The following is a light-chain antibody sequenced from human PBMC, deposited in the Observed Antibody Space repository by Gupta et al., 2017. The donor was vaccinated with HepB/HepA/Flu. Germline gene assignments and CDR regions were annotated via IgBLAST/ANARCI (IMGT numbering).Light chain of an antibody. CDR1: QGISNY. J-gene: IGKJ4*01. V-gene: IGKV1-27*01. CDR3: QQYSSAPLT. CDR2: DAS. Sequence: MTLSPSSLSVSIGDRVTITCRASQGISNYLAWYQQKPGQVPRLLIYDASNMQSGIPSRFSGSGSGTDFTLTISSLEPEDVATYYCQQYSSAPLTFGGGTKVEIK.